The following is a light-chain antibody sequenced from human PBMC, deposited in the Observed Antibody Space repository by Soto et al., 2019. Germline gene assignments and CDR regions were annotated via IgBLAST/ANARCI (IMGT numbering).Light chain of an antibody. CDR1: QRISNH. V-gene: IGKV1-39*01. Sequence: DIQMTQSPSSLSASVEDRVIITCRASQRISNHLNWYQQKPGKAPKLLIFAASSLQSGVHSRFSGSRSGPDFTLTISSLQPEDFATYYCQQSYSSPPTFGQGTRWIS. CDR2: AAS. J-gene: IGKJ1*01. CDR3: QQSYSSPPT.